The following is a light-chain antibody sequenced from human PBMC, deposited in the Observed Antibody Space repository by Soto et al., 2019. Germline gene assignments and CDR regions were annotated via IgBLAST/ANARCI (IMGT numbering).Light chain of an antibody. J-gene: IGKJ1*01. CDR2: GAT. Sequence: IVLTQSPGTLSLSPGERATLSCRASQSVKSVYLAWYQQKLGQAPRLLIYGATSRATGIPDRFSGSGSGTDFTLTISRLEPEDFAVYYCQQYGSSGTFGQGTKVDIK. CDR3: QQYGSSGT. CDR1: QSVKSVY. V-gene: IGKV3-20*01.